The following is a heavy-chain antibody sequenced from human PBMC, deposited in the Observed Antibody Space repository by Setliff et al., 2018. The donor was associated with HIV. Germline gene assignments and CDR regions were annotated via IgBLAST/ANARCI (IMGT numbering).Heavy chain of an antibody. CDR3: ARGASSETSDSPRIDYFYYLDV. CDR2: INAAKGNT. CDR1: GYSFSSYA. D-gene: IGHD1-7*01. Sequence: ASVMVSCKASGYSFSSYAIHWVRQAPGQRPEWMGWINAAKGNTKYAEELQGRVIITRDTSARTVYMELRSLRSEDTAVYYCARGASSETSDSPRIDYFYYLDVWGKGTTVTVSS. V-gene: IGHV1-3*03. J-gene: IGHJ6*03.